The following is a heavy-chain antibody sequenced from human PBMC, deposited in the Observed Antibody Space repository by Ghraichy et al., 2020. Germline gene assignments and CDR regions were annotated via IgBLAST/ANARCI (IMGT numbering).Heavy chain of an antibody. Sequence: WGSLRLSCAASGFTFSSYSMNWVRQAPGKGLEWVSFISSSSSYTYYADSVKGRFTISRDNARNSLYLQMNSLRDEDTAVYYCARGGYYYDSSALDYWGQGTLVTVSS. CDR2: ISSSSSYT. CDR3: ARGGYYYDSSALDY. CDR1: GFTFSSYS. D-gene: IGHD3-22*01. J-gene: IGHJ4*02. V-gene: IGHV3-21*01.